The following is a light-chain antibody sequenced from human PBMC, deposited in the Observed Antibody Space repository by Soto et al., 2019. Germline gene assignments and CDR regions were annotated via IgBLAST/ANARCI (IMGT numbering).Light chain of an antibody. Sequence: SALTQPRSVSGSPGQSVTLSCTGTSSDVGGYNYVSWYQQHPGKAPKLIIYDVSQRPSGVPDRFSGSKSGNTASLTISGLQAEDEADYYCCSYAGSYTFEVFGGGTKVTVL. CDR2: DVS. V-gene: IGLV2-11*01. CDR3: CSYAGSYTFEV. CDR1: SSDVGGYNY. J-gene: IGLJ3*02.